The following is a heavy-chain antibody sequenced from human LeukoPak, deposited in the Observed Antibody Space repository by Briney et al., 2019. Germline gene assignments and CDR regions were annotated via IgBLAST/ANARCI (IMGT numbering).Heavy chain of an antibody. D-gene: IGHD3-22*01. V-gene: IGHV3-9*01. CDR2: ISWNSGSI. CDR1: GLTFSSYS. Sequence: GGSLRLSCAASGLTFSSYSMNWVRQAPGKGLEWVSGISWNSGSIGYADFVKGRFTISRDNAKNSLYLQMNSLRAEDTALYYCAKKYYYDSSGYYGPFDSWGQGTLVTVSS. CDR3: AKKYYYDSSGYYGPFDS. J-gene: IGHJ4*02.